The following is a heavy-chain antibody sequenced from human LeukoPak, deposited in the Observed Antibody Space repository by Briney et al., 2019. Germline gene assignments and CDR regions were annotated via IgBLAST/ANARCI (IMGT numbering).Heavy chain of an antibody. D-gene: IGHD3-10*01. V-gene: IGHV3-66*01. CDR2: IYSGGST. J-gene: IGHJ4*02. CDR3: ARRYYYGSGSGFDY. Sequence: PGGSLRLSCAASGFTFSSYAMSWVRQAPGKGLEWVSVIYSGGSTYYADSVKGRSTISRDNSKNTLYLQMNSLRAEDTAVYYCARRYYYGSGSGFDYWGQGTLVTVSS. CDR1: GFTFSSYA.